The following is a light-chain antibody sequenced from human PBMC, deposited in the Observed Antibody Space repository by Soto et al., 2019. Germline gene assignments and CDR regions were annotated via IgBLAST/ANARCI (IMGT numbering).Light chain of an antibody. Sequence: QSVLTQPPSASGTPGQRVTISCSGSSSNIGSNTGNWYQQLPGTAPKLLIYSNNQWPSGVPDRFSGSKSGTSASLAISGLQSEDEADYYCAAWDDSLNGYVFGTGTKVTVL. CDR1: SSNIGSNT. CDR3: AAWDDSLNGYV. V-gene: IGLV1-44*01. J-gene: IGLJ1*01. CDR2: SNN.